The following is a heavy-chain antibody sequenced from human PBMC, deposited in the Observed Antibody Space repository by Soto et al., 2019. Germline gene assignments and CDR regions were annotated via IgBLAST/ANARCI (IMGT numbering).Heavy chain of an antibody. V-gene: IGHV3-30*18. Sequence: GGSLRLSCTVSGFTFSAFAMYWVRQAPGKGLEWVALISYDGTNEDYAESVRGRFTISRDNSKNTLYLDMNSLSAEDSAVYFCAKGVVREPAYFDDWGQGTLVTVSS. CDR2: ISYDGTNE. CDR1: GFTFSAFA. D-gene: IGHD3-10*01. J-gene: IGHJ4*02. CDR3: AKGVVREPAYFDD.